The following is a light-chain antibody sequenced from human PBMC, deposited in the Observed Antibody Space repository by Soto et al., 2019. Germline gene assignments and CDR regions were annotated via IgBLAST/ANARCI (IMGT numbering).Light chain of an antibody. Sequence: EMVLTQSPGTLSLSPGERATLSCGASQNVYTKYLAWYQFTPCQAPRLIIFGASGRATGIPDRFSGSGSGTEFILTISSLQSEDFAVYYCQQYSKWPLTFGGGTKVDIK. CDR3: QQYSKWPLT. CDR1: QNVYTKY. CDR2: GAS. J-gene: IGKJ4*01. V-gene: IGKV3-20*01.